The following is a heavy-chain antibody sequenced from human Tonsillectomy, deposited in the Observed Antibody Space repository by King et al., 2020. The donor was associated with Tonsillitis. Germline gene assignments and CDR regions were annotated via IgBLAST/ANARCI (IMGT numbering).Heavy chain of an antibody. D-gene: IGHD5-24*01. CDR2: IIPIFATA. J-gene: IGHJ3*02. Sequence: QLVQSGAELKKPGSSVKVSCKASGGTFSNSAISWVRQAPGQGLEWMGVIIPIFATANSAQNFQGRVTFTADESTSTAYMELSSLLSEDTAVYYCARDVEKATIHDAFDIWGQGTLVTVSS. CDR3: ARDVEKATIHDAFDI. CDR1: GGTFSNSA. V-gene: IGHV1-69*01.